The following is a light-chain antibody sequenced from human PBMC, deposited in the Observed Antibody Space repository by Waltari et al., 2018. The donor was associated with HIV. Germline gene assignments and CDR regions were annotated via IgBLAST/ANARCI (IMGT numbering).Light chain of an antibody. Sequence: SYELTQPPSVSVSPGQTASITCPGDKLGDKYACWYQQKPGQSPVLVIYQDSKRPSGIPGRFAGSNSRNTATLTISGTQAMDEADYYCQAWDSSTDVVFGGGTKLTVL. J-gene: IGLJ2*01. V-gene: IGLV3-1*01. CDR3: QAWDSSTDVV. CDR2: QDS. CDR1: KLGDKY.